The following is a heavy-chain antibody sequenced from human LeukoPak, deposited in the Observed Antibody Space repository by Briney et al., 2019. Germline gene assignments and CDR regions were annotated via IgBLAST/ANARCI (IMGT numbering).Heavy chain of an antibody. CDR3: ACGLRLHYDYVWGSYRLDY. V-gene: IGHV1-2*02. J-gene: IGHJ4*02. CDR1: GYTFTGYY. D-gene: IGHD3-16*02. Sequence: GASVKVSCKAPGYTFTGYYMHWVRQAPGQGLEWMGWINPNSGGTNYAQKFQGRVTMTRGTSISTAYMELSRLRSDDTAVYYCACGLRLHYDYVWGSYRLDYWGQGTLVTVSS. CDR2: INPNSGGT.